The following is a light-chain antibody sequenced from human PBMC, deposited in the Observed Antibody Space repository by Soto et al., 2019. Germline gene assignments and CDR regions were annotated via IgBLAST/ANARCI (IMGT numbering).Light chain of an antibody. Sequence: EIVLTQSPATLSVSPGERATLSCRASQSISSNLAWYQQKPGQAPRLLIYGPSTRATGVPARFSGSGSGTEFTLTISSLQSEDFAMYYCQQYTHWPVWSFGQGIKVEIK. J-gene: IGKJ1*01. CDR1: QSISSN. CDR3: QQYTHWPVWS. V-gene: IGKV3-15*01. CDR2: GPS.